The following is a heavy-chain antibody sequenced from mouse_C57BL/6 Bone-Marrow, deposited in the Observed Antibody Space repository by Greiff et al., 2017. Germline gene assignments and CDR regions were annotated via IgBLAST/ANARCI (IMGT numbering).Heavy chain of an antibody. Sequence: EVKLVESGGGLVQPGGSLSLSCAASGFTFTGYYMSWVRQPPGKALEWLGFIRNKATGYTTEYSASVKGRFTISRDKYQSILYLQMNARRAEDSATDYCASLYYGSSFDDWGKGTTLTVSS. D-gene: IGHD1-1*01. CDR1: GFTFTGYY. V-gene: IGHV7-3*01. J-gene: IGHJ2*01. CDR3: ASLYYGSSFDD. CDR2: IRNKATGYTT.